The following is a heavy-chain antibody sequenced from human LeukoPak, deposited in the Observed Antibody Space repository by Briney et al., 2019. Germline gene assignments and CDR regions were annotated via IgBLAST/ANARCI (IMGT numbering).Heavy chain of an antibody. CDR2: INPNSGGT. J-gene: IGHJ4*02. CDR3: ARAPAMGGPGIAAAGTFHY. CDR1: GYTFTGYY. V-gene: IGHV1-2*06. Sequence: ASVKVSCKASGYTFTGYYMHWVRQAPGQGLEWMGRINPNSGGTNYAQKFQGRGTMNRDTSISTAYMELSRLRSDDTAVYYCARAPAMGGPGIAAAGTFHYWGQGTLVTVSS. D-gene: IGHD6-13*01.